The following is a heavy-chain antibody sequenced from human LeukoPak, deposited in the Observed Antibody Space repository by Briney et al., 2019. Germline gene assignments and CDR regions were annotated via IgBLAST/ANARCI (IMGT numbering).Heavy chain of an antibody. CDR2: IYTGGTT. CDR1: GFTVNENY. J-gene: IGHJ4*02. Sequence: GGSLRLSCAASGFTVNENYMSWIRQAPGKGLEWVSLIYTGGTTYYADSVQDRFTISRDTSKNIVYLQMNSLSAEDTAVYYCAGADASTWHGAKYWGQGTLVTVSS. CDR3: AGADASTWHGAKY. D-gene: IGHD6-13*01. V-gene: IGHV3-66*01.